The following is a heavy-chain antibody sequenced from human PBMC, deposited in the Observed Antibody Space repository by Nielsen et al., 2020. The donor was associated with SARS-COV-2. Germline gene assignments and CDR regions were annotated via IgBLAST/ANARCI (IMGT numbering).Heavy chain of an antibody. D-gene: IGHD2-15*01. CDR2: TYYSGST. CDR3: ARGPYCSGGSCYSDWFDP. Sequence: SETLSLTCTVSGGSISSGDHCWGWIRQHPGKGLEWIGCTYYSGSTNYNPSLKSRVTISVDTSKNQFSLKLSSVTAADTAVYYCARGPYCSGGSCYSDWFDPWGQGTLVTVSS. J-gene: IGHJ5*02. CDR1: GGSISSGDHC. V-gene: IGHV4-31*03.